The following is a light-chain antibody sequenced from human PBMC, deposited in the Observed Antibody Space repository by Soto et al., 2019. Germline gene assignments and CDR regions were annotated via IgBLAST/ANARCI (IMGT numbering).Light chain of an antibody. Sequence: QSARTQPAAVSGSPGQSITISCTGTSSDIGGHHFVSWYQQQSGKAPKLVIYEVTDRPSGVSDRFSGSKSGNTASLTISGLQPEDEADYYCSSYTSSSLYVFGTGTKVTVL. CDR1: SSDIGGHHF. V-gene: IGLV2-14*01. CDR3: SSYTSSSLYV. CDR2: EVT. J-gene: IGLJ1*01.